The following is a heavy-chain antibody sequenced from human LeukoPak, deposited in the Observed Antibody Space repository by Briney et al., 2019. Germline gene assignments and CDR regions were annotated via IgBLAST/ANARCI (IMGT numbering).Heavy chain of an antibody. J-gene: IGHJ4*02. V-gene: IGHV1-2*02. CDR2: INPNSGDT. Sequence: ASVEVSCKAFGYRFTGYYIHWVRQAPGQGLEWMGWINPNSGDTNSAQKFQGRVTMTRDTSISTAYMELSRPKSDDTAVYYCAIASDWYYFDHWGQGTLVTVSS. CDR3: AIASDWYYFDH. CDR1: GYRFTGYY. D-gene: IGHD6-19*01.